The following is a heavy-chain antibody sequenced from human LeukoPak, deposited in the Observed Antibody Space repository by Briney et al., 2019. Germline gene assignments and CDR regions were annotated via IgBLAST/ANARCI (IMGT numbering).Heavy chain of an antibody. CDR1: GFTFSSYA. CDR3: ARGHNGGTLLEYFQH. J-gene: IGHJ1*01. Sequence: GGSLRLSCAASGFTFSSYAMHWVRQAPGKGLEWAAVISYDGSNKYYADSVKGRFTISRDNSKNTLYLQMNSLRAEDTAVYYCARGHNGGTLLEYFQHWGQGTLVTVSS. V-gene: IGHV3-30-3*01. CDR2: ISYDGSNK. D-gene: IGHD4-23*01.